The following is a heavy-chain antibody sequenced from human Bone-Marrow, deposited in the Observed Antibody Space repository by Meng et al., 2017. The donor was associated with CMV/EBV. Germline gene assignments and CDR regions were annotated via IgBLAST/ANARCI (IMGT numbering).Heavy chain of an antibody. D-gene: IGHD6-13*01. V-gene: IGHV3-21*01. CDR3: ARGGVASSSWYIY. CDR1: GFTFSSYS. CDR2: ISSSSSYI. Sequence: GESLKISCAASGFTFSSYSMNWVRQAPGKGLEWVSSISSSSSYIYYADSVKGRFTISRANAKNSLYLQMNSLRAEDTAVYYCARGGVASSSWYIYWGQGTLVTVSS. J-gene: IGHJ4*02.